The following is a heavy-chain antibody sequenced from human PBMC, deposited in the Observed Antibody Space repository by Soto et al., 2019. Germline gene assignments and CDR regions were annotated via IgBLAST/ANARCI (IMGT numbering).Heavy chain of an antibody. CDR1: GFTFSGYW. V-gene: IGHV3-7*03. CDR3: ARSGSENDF. J-gene: IGHJ4*02. CDR2: IKEDGSEK. Sequence: EVQLAESGGGLVQPGGSLRLSCAASGFTFSGYWMSWVRQAPGKGLEWVANIKEDGSEKNYVDSVRGRFTISRDNAMNSLYLEMNSLRAEDTAVYYCARSGSENDFWGQGTLVTVSS. D-gene: IGHD5-12*01.